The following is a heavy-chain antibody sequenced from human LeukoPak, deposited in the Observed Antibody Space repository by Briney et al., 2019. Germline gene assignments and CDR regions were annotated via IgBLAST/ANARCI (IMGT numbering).Heavy chain of an antibody. Sequence: SCKASGYTFSSYAMHWVRQAPGKGLEWVSAISGSGGSTYYADSVKGRFTISRDNSKNTLYLQMNSLRAEDTAVYYCAKQDSSGYFSYWGQGTLVTVSS. D-gene: IGHD3-22*01. V-gene: IGHV3-23*01. J-gene: IGHJ4*02. CDR3: AKQDSSGYFSY. CDR2: ISGSGGST. CDR1: GYTFSSYA.